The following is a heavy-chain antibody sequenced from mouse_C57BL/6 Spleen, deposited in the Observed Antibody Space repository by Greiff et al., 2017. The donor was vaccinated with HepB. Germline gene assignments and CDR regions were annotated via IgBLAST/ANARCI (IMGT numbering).Heavy chain of an antibody. CDR3: AIGRGVSTRYFDV. CDR1: GYTFTSYW. Sequence: QVQLQQPGAELVKPGASVKVSCKASGYTFTSYWMHWVKQRPGQGLEWIGRIHPSDSDTNYNQKFKGKATLTVDKSSSAAYMQLSSLTSEDSAVYYCAIGRGVSTRYFDVWGTGTTVTVSS. J-gene: IGHJ1*03. D-gene: IGHD5-1*01. V-gene: IGHV1-74*01. CDR2: IHPSDSDT.